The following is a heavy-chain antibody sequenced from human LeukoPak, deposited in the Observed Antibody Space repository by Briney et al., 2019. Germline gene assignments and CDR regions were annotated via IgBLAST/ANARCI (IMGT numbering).Heavy chain of an antibody. J-gene: IGHJ4*02. V-gene: IGHV3-7*01. D-gene: IGHD3-3*01. Sequence: GGSLRLSCAASGFTFSSYWMSWVRQAPGKGLEWVANIKQDGSEKYYVDSVKGRFTISRDSAKNSLYLQTNSLRAEDTAVYYCARVGVGARFDYWGQGTLVTVSS. CDR2: IKQDGSEK. CDR3: ARVGVGARFDY. CDR1: GFTFSSYW.